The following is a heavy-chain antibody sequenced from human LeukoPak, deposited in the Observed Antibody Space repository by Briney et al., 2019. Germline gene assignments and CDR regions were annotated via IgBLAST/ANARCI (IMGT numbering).Heavy chain of an antibody. CDR3: AKGEWELLFDSYFDY. CDR2: IRSKANSYAT. J-gene: IGHJ4*02. CDR1: GFTFSGSA. Sequence: GGSLRLSCAASGFTFSGSAMHWVRQASGKGLEWVGRIRSKANSYATAYAASVKGRFTISRDDSENTAYLQMNSLRAEDTAVYYCAKGEWELLFDSYFDYWGQGTLVTVSS. V-gene: IGHV3-73*01. D-gene: IGHD1-26*01.